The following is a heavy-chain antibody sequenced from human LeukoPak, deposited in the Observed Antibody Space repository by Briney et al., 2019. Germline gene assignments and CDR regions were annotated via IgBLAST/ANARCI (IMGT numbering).Heavy chain of an antibody. J-gene: IGHJ6*03. CDR1: GGSFSGYC. Sequence: SETLSLTCAVYGGSFSGYCWSWIRQPPGKGLEWIGEINHGGSTNYNPSLKSRVTISVDTSKNQFSLKLSSVTAADTAVYYCARRQNSVTIFGMIRVGYYYMDVWGKGTTVTVSS. CDR3: ARRQNSVTIFGMIRVGYYYMDV. CDR2: INHGGST. V-gene: IGHV4-34*01. D-gene: IGHD3-3*01.